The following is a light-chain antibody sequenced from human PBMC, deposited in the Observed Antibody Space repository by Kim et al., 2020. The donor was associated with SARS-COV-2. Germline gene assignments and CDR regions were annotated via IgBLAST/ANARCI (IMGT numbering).Light chain of an antibody. CDR3: MQATHWPWT. Sequence: PPAIACMSCHSLVYSVRTPSLGWYVYWPGQSPRRLICKVSNRASGHPDRFSGSGSGTDITLKISSVEAEDVLVYYCMQATHWPWTFGRGTEVNIK. CDR1: HSLVYSVRTPS. J-gene: IGKJ1*01. V-gene: IGKV2-30*01. CDR2: KVS.